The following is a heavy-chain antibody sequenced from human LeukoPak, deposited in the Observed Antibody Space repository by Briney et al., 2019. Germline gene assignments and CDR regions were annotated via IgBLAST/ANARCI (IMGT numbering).Heavy chain of an antibody. V-gene: IGHV3-21*01. J-gene: IGHJ6*04. CDR2: ISSSSSYI. Sequence: GGSLRLSCAASGFTFSSYAMNWVRQAPGKGLEWVSSISSSSSYIYYADSVKGRFTISRDNSKNALYLQMNSLRAEDTAVYYCARVQVLLWFGEYMDYYGMDVWGKGTTVTVSS. D-gene: IGHD3-10*01. CDR3: ARVQVLLWFGEYMDYYGMDV. CDR1: GFTFSSYA.